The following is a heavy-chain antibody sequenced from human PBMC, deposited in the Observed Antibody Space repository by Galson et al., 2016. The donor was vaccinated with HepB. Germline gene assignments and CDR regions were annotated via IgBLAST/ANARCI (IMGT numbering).Heavy chain of an antibody. CDR2: ISAGSSGP. CDR3: ARGSVGPDL. Sequence: SLRLSCAASEFTFSNHPMTWVRQAPGKGLEWVSSISAGSSGPYYEDSVKGRFTVSRDNPENTLYPQMNNLRAEDTALYYCARGSVGPDLWGQGTLVTVSS. J-gene: IGHJ5*02. V-gene: IGHV3-23*01. CDR1: EFTFSNHP.